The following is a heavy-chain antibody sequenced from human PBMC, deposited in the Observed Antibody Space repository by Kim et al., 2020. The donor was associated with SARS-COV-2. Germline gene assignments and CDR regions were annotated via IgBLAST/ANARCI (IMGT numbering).Heavy chain of an antibody. V-gene: IGHV1-69*13. CDR3: ARARGTFGTPFDY. Sequence: SVKVSCKASGATFSNYAFTWVRQAPGQRLECLGGIVPIFGTPKYTQKFQGRVTITADESTSPAYMELSSLSSEDTAIYYCARARGTFGTPFDYWGQGTLVTVSS. CDR2: IVPIFGTP. D-gene: IGHD1-1*01. CDR1: GATFSNYA. J-gene: IGHJ4*02.